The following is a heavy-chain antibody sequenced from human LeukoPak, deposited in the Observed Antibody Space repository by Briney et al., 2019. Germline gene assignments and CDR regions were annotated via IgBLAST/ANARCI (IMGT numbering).Heavy chain of an antibody. CDR1: GYTFTSYY. V-gene: IGHV1-46*01. Sequence: ASVKVSCKASGYTFTSYYMHWVRQAPGQGLEWMGIINLSGGSTSYAQKFQGRVTMTRDTSTSTVYMELSSLRSEDTAVYHCARPRGFHGFDYWGQGTLVTVSS. CDR2: INLSGGST. D-gene: IGHD3-10*01. CDR3: ARPRGFHGFDY. J-gene: IGHJ4*02.